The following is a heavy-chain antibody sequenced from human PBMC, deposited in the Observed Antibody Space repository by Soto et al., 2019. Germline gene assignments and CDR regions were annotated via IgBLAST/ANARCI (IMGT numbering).Heavy chain of an antibody. J-gene: IGHJ3*02. CDR3: ARDYYDSSGYYFLHDAFDI. V-gene: IGHV4-59*01. CDR1: GGSISSYY. CDR2: IYYSGST. Sequence: SETLSLTCTVSGGSISSYYWSWIRQPPGKGLEWIGYIYYSGSTNYNPSLKSRVTISVDTSKNQFSLKLSSVTAADTAVYYWARDYYDSSGYYFLHDAFDIWGQGTMVTVSS. D-gene: IGHD3-22*01.